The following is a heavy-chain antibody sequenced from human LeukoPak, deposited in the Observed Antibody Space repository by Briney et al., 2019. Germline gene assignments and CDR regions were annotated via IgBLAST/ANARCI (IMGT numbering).Heavy chain of an antibody. D-gene: IGHD3-22*01. CDR2: TYFMSKWYN. Sequence: PSQTLSLTSAISGDSVSSNSAACNSIRQSPSRCLEWLVRTYFMSKWYNDYAVYVKSRITINPDTSKNQFSLQLNSVTPEDTAVYYCARERWNYYDSSGYYFYFDYWGQGTLVTVSS. J-gene: IGHJ4*02. V-gene: IGHV6-1*01. CDR1: GDSVSSNSAA. CDR3: ARERWNYYDSSGYYFYFDY.